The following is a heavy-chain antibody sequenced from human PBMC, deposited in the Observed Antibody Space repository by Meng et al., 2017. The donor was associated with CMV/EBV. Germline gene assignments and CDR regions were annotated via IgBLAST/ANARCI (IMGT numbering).Heavy chain of an antibody. J-gene: IGHJ4*02. Sequence: AQLHQWADGLLKPLATLSIPCAVYGRSFSGYYGSWIRQPPGKGLEWIGEINHSGSTNYNPSLKSRVTISVDTSKNQFSLKLSSVTAADTAVYYCARGSIAARLGLGDWGQGTLVTVSS. D-gene: IGHD6-6*01. CDR3: ARGSIAARLGLGD. V-gene: IGHV4-34*01. CDR1: GRSFSGYY. CDR2: INHSGST.